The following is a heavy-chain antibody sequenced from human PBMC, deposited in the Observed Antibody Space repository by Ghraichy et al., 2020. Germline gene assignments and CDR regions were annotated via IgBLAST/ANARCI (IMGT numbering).Heavy chain of an antibody. V-gene: IGHV3-21*01. CDR3: ARDSSGWLFDY. D-gene: IGHD6-19*01. J-gene: IGHJ4*02. CDR1: GFTFSSYR. CDR2: ISSSSNYI. Sequence: GDSLNISCAASGFTFSSYRMNWVRQAPGEGLEWVSSISSSSNYIYYADSMKGRFTISRDNAKNSLYLQMDSLRAEDTAVYYCARDSSGWLFDYWGQGVLVTVSS.